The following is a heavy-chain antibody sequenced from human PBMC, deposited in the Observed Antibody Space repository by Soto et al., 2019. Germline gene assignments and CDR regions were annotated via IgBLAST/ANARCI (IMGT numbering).Heavy chain of an antibody. D-gene: IGHD1-26*01. CDR2: IGPESGAT. V-gene: IGHV1-2*02. CDR1: GYTFTGHY. Sequence: ASVKVSCKASGYTFTGHYIHWVRQAPEQGPEWMGEIGPESGATRYAEKFQGRVTMTLDTSITTVCMELKNLSPDDTAVYYCGRGRSGQIVVFYWGQGTPVTVSS. CDR3: GRGRSGQIVVFY. J-gene: IGHJ4*02.